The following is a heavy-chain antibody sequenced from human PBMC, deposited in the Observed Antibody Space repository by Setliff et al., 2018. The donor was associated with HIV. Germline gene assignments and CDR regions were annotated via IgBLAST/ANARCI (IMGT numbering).Heavy chain of an antibody. V-gene: IGHV4-38-2*01. J-gene: IGHJ6*02. CDR2: IYHSGNT. D-gene: IGHD3-3*01. CDR3: ARGHVDRTLFGVVTLRRGAGRPVYSGMDV. Sequence: SETLSLTCVVSGFSISSGYYWGWIRQPPGKGLEWIGNIYHSGNTDYNPSLKSRVTMSVASSKNQFSLWVSSVTDADTGVYFCARGHVDRTLFGVVTLRRGAGRPVYSGMDVWGQGTTVTVSS. CDR1: GFSISSGYY.